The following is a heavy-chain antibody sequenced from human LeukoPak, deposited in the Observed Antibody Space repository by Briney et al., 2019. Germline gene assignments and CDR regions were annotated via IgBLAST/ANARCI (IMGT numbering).Heavy chain of an antibody. D-gene: IGHD3-22*01. J-gene: IGHJ4*02. Sequence: SGGSLRLSCAASGFTFSSYAMSWVRQAPGKGLEWVSGISWNSGSIGYADSVKGRFTISRDNAKNSLYLQMNSLRAEDTALYYCAKDYGDYYDSSGYYFDYWGQGTLVTVSS. CDR1: GFTFSSYA. V-gene: IGHV3-9*01. CDR3: AKDYGDYYDSSGYYFDY. CDR2: ISWNSGSI.